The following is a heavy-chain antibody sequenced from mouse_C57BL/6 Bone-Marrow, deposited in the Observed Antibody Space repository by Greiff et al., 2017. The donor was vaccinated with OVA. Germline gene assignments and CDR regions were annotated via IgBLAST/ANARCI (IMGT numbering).Heavy chain of an antibody. J-gene: IGHJ2*01. CDR2: INYDGSST. Sequence: EVQRVESEGGLVQPGSSMKLSCTASGFTFSDYYMAWVRQVPEKGLEWVANINYDGSSTYYLDSLKSRFIISRDNAKNILYLQMSSLKSEDTATYYCAREMDDGYYDYWGQGTTLTVSS. V-gene: IGHV5-16*01. CDR1: GFTFSDYY. D-gene: IGHD2-3*01. CDR3: AREMDDGYYDY.